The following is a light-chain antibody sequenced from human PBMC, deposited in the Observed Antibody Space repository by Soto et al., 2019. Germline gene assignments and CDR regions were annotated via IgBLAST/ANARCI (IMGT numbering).Light chain of an antibody. Sequence: EVVLTQSPATLSLSPGERATLSCRTSQSVSSYLVWYQQKPGQAPRLLIYAASNRAPGIPARFSGSGSGTAFPLSISSLEPEDFAVYYCQQRSSWPLTFGGGTKVEIK. CDR3: QQRSSWPLT. CDR1: QSVSSY. V-gene: IGKV3-11*01. J-gene: IGKJ4*01. CDR2: AAS.